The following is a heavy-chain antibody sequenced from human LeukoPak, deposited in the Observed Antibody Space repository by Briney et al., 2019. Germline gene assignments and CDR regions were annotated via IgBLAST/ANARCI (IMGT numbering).Heavy chain of an antibody. V-gene: IGHV4-59*01. CDR3: ARDSRDAYTLDY. J-gene: IGHJ4*02. Sequence: PSETLSLTCTVSGGSISSYYWSWIRQPPGKGLEWIAYIYYSGSTNYNPSLKSRVTISVDTSKNQFSLKLSSVTAADTAVYYCARDSRDAYTLDYWGQGTLVTVSS. D-gene: IGHD5-24*01. CDR2: IYYSGST. CDR1: GGSISSYY.